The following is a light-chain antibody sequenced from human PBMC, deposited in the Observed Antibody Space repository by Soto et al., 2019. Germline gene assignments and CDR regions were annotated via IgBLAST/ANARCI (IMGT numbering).Light chain of an antibody. CDR1: QSISSW. CDR2: DAS. J-gene: IGKJ1*01. CDR3: QQYNSYST. Sequence: DIQMTQSPSTLSASVGDRVTITCRASQSISSWLAWYQQKPGKAPNLLIYDASSLESGVPSRFSGSGSGTEFNLTISSLQPDDFATYYCQQYNSYSTFGQGTKVEIK. V-gene: IGKV1-5*01.